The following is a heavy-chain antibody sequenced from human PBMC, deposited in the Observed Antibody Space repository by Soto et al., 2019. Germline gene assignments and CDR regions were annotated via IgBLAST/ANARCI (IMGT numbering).Heavy chain of an antibody. J-gene: IGHJ5*02. CDR3: AREEYYYGSGSYYLYNWFDP. Sequence: QVQLQESGPGLVKPSQTLSLTCTVSGGSISSGGYYWSWIRQHPGKGLEWIGYIYYSGSTYYNQSLECRFTISVDTSKNQFSLKLSSVTAADTAVYYCAREEYYYGSGSYYLYNWFDPWGQGTLVTVSS. CDR1: GGSISSGGYY. D-gene: IGHD3-10*01. V-gene: IGHV4-31*03. CDR2: IYYSGST.